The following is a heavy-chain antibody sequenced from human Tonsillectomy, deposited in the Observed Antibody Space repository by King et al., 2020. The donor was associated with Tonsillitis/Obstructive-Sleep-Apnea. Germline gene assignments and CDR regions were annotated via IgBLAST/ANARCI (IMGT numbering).Heavy chain of an antibody. D-gene: IGHD4-17*01. CDR2: IKIKTDGGTT. V-gene: IGHV3-15*01. CDR1: GFTFSNAW. CDR3: TTDYGDYEGGSYYYYSMDV. Sequence: VQLVESGGGLVKPGGSLRLSCAASGFTFSNAWMSWVRQAPGKGLEWVGRIKIKTDGGTTDYAAPVKGRLTISRDDSKNTLDLQMNSLKTEDTAVYYCTTDYGDYEGGSYYYYSMDVWGKGTTVTVSS. J-gene: IGHJ6*03.